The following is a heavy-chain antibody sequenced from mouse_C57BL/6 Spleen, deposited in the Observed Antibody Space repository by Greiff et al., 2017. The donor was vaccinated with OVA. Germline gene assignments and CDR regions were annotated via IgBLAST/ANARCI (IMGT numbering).Heavy chain of an antibody. CDR3: ARSIGGFDY. J-gene: IGHJ2*01. Sequence: EVMLVESEGGLVQPGSSMKLSCTASGFTFSDYYMAWVRQVPEKGLEWVANINYDGSSTYYLDSLKSRFIISRDNAKNILYLQMSSLKSEDTATYYCARSIGGFDYWGQGTTLTVSS. V-gene: IGHV5-16*01. CDR1: GFTFSDYY. CDR2: INYDGSST. D-gene: IGHD2-14*01.